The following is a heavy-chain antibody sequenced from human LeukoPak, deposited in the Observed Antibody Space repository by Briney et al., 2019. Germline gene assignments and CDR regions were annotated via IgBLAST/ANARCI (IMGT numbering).Heavy chain of an antibody. Sequence: ASVKVSCKASGYTFTSYAMNWVRQAPGQGLEWMGWINANTGNPTYAQGFTGRFVFSLDTSVSTAYLQISSLKAEDTAVYYCARSIAANLVNYYYYMDVWGKGTTVTVSS. J-gene: IGHJ6*03. CDR3: ARSIAANLVNYYYYMDV. D-gene: IGHD6-13*01. V-gene: IGHV7-4-1*02. CDR2: INANTGNP. CDR1: GYTFTSYA.